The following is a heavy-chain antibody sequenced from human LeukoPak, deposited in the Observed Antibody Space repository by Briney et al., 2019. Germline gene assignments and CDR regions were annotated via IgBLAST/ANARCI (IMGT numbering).Heavy chain of an antibody. CDR1: GYSISSGYY. CDR3: ARETSQKGAHYMDV. Sequence: SETRSLTCTVSGYSISSGYYWGWIRQPPGQGLEWIGSIYHSGSTYYNPSLKSRVTISVDTSKNQFSLKLTSVTAADTAVYYCARETSQKGAHYMDVWGKGTTVTISS. CDR2: IYHSGST. D-gene: IGHD3-16*01. V-gene: IGHV4-38-2*02. J-gene: IGHJ6*03.